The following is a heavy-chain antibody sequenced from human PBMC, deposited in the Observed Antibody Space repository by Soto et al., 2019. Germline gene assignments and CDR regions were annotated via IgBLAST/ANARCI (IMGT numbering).Heavy chain of an antibody. V-gene: IGHV4-39*01. CDR3: ARRRIVPTTNFDY. D-gene: IGHD2-21*01. J-gene: IGHJ4*02. CDR2: IFHTGAT. CDR1: GDSISSSSFY. Sequence: LSLTCTVSGDSISSSSFYWGWIRQPPGKGLEWIGHIFHTGATYQNPTLKSRLRMSVDTSKNQFSLNLSPVTATDTAVYYCARRRIVPTTNFDYWGQGTLVTVSS.